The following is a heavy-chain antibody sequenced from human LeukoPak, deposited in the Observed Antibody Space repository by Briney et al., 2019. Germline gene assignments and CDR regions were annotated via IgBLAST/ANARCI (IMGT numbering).Heavy chain of an antibody. Sequence: GGSLRLSCAASGFTFSSYAMHWVRQAPGKGLEWVAVTSYDGSNKYYADSVKGRFTISRDNSKNTLYLQMNSLRAEDTAVYYCAREYGYGGNLNLDYWGQGTLVTVSS. D-gene: IGHD4-23*01. CDR3: AREYGYGGNLNLDY. J-gene: IGHJ4*02. CDR2: TSYDGSNK. CDR1: GFTFSSYA. V-gene: IGHV3-30*04.